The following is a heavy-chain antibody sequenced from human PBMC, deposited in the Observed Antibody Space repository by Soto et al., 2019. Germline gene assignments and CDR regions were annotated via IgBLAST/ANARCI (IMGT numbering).Heavy chain of an antibody. CDR1: GFTFSSYS. CDR2: ISSSGSYI. D-gene: IGHD3-16*01. J-gene: IGHJ4*02. Sequence: EVQLVESGGGLVKPGGSLRLSCAASGFTFSSYSMHWVRQAPGKGLEWVSSISSSGSYIFYADSVKGRFTISRDNAKNSLLLQMNMMRAEDTAVYYCAGVWGGRKAPDYWGQGTLVTVSS. V-gene: IGHV3-21*01. CDR3: AGVWGGRKAPDY.